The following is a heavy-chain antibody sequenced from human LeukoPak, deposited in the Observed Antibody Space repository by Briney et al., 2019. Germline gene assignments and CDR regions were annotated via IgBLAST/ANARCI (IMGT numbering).Heavy chain of an antibody. CDR2: INPSGGST. V-gene: IGHV1-46*01. D-gene: IGHD2-15*01. Sequence: GASVKVSCKASGYTFTSYYMHWVRQAPGQGLEWMGIINPSGGSTSYAQKFQGRVTMTRDTSTSTVYMELSSLRSGDTAVYYCARSTGPPNLKRHLGYCRYWGQGTLVTVSS. CDR3: ARSTGPPNLKRHLGYCRY. CDR1: GYTFTSYY. J-gene: IGHJ4*02.